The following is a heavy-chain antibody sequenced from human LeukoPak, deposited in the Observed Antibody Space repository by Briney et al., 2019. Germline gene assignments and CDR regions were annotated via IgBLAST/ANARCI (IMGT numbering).Heavy chain of an antibody. Sequence: VASVKVSCKASGGTFSSYAISWVRQAPGQGLEWMGRIIPILGIANYAQKFRGRVTITADKSTSTAYMELSSLRSQDTAVYYCARGRSSGWYYLDYWGQGTLVTVSS. J-gene: IGHJ4*02. V-gene: IGHV1-69*04. CDR1: GGTFSSYA. CDR2: IIPILGIA. CDR3: ARGRSSGWYYLDY. D-gene: IGHD6-19*01.